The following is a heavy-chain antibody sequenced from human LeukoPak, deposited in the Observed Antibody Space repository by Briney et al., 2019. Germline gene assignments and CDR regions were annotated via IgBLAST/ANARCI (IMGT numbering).Heavy chain of an antibody. Sequence: PGGSLRLSCAASGFTFDDYAMHWVRQAPGKGLEWVSGISWNSGSIGYADSVKGRFTISRDNAKNSLYLQMNSLRAEDMALYYCAKGFWSGYYGYYFDYWGQGTLVTVSS. J-gene: IGHJ4*02. V-gene: IGHV3-9*03. CDR2: ISWNSGSI. D-gene: IGHD3-3*01. CDR3: AKGFWSGYYGYYFDY. CDR1: GFTFDDYA.